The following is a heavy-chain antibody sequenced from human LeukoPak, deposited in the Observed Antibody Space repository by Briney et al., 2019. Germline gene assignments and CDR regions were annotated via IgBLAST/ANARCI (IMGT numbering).Heavy chain of an antibody. CDR2: IYTSGST. J-gene: IGHJ4*02. CDR3: ARGYVFCTNGVCPFDY. Sequence: SETLSLTCTVYGGSISSYYWSWIRQPAGKGLEWIGRIYTSGSTNYNPSLKSRVTMSVDTSKNQFSLKLSSVTAADTAVYYCARGYVFCTNGVCPFDYWGQGTLVTVSS. D-gene: IGHD2-8*01. CDR1: GGSISSYY. V-gene: IGHV4-4*07.